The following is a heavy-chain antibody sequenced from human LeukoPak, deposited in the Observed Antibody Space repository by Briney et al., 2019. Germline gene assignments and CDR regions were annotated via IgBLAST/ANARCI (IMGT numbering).Heavy chain of an antibody. Sequence: GGSLRLSCAASGFTFSSSWMHWVRQGPGKGLVWVSRINSDGSSTSYADSVKGRFTISRDNAKNTLYLQMNGLRAEDTAVYYCAKEGSMKGAFDIWGQGTMVTVSS. D-gene: IGHD3-10*01. J-gene: IGHJ3*02. CDR1: GFTFSSSW. CDR2: INSDGSST. V-gene: IGHV3-74*01. CDR3: AKEGSMKGAFDI.